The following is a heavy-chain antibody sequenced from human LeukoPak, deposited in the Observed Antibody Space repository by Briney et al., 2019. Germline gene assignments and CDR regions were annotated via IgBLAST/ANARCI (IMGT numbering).Heavy chain of an antibody. CDR2: IYYSGGT. D-gene: IGHD2-2*01. CDR1: GGSISTYY. CDR3: ARVGVPAALGLNWFDP. V-gene: IGHV4-59*01. J-gene: IGHJ5*02. Sequence: PSETLSLTCTVSGGSISTYYWSWIRQPPGKGLEWIGNIYYSGGTNYNPSLKSRVTILVDTSNNQFSLELSSVPAADTAVYYCARVGVPAALGLNWFDPWGQGTLVTVSS.